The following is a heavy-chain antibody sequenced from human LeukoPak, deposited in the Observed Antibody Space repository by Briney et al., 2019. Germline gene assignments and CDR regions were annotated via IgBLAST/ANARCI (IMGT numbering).Heavy chain of an antibody. Sequence: GGSLRLSCAASGFTFDDYAMHWVRQAPGKGLEGVSLISWDGGSTYYADSVKGRFTISRDNSKNSLYLQMNSLRAEDTALYYCAKDRHSRAYYFDYWGQGTLVTVSS. V-gene: IGHV3-43D*03. CDR3: AKDRHSRAYYFDY. CDR1: GFTFDDYA. D-gene: IGHD2-21*01. CDR2: ISWDGGST. J-gene: IGHJ4*02.